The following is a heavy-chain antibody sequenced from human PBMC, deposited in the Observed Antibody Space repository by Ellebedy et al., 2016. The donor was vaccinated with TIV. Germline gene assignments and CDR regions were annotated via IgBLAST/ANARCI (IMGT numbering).Heavy chain of an antibody. CDR1: GFTFKNFG. V-gene: IGHV3-30*18. Sequence: PGGSLRLSCTASGFTFKNFGMHWVRQAPGKGLEWVAVISYDGSDKSYADSVKGRVTISRDNSKNTLYLQMNSPRAEDTAVYYCAKGRIAMAGFFDYWGQGALVTVSS. CDR2: ISYDGSDK. CDR3: AKGRIAMAGFFDY. J-gene: IGHJ4*02. D-gene: IGHD6-19*01.